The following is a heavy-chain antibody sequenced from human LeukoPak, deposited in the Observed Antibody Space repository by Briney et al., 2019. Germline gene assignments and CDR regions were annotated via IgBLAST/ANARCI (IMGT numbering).Heavy chain of an antibody. Sequence: LGESLKISCKGSGYSFTNHWIGWVRQMPGKGLEWMGIIYPGDSDTRYSPSFQGQVTISADKSISTAYLQWSSLKASDTAMYYCARLAYDSSGYYRTDAFDIWGQGTMVTVSS. CDR3: ARLAYDSSGYYRTDAFDI. D-gene: IGHD3-22*01. V-gene: IGHV5-51*01. CDR1: GYSFTNHW. J-gene: IGHJ3*02. CDR2: IYPGDSDT.